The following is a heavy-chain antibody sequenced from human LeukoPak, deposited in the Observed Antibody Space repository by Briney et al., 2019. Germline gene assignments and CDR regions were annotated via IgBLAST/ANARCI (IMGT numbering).Heavy chain of an antibody. CDR1: GGSIGSSSYY. CDR2: IYYSGST. D-gene: IGHD6-19*01. Sequence: SETLSLTCTVSGGSIGSSSYYWGWIRQPPGKGLEWIGSIYYSGSTYYNPSLKSRVTISVDTSKNQFSLKLSSVTAADTAVYYCASIAVAGDFDYWGQGTLVTVSS. J-gene: IGHJ4*02. V-gene: IGHV4-39*01. CDR3: ASIAVAGDFDY.